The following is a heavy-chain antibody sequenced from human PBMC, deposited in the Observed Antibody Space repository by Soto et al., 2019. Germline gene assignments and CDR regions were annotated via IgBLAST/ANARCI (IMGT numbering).Heavy chain of an antibody. V-gene: IGHV1-18*01. Sequence: VPLGPAGTVMNQPGAPGNVSCKASGNTSSSIGLSSVSHAPGQGLEWMGWISTYSENTNYAQNLQGRVTLTTDTSTSTAYMELRGLRSDDTAVYYCARGNYGGEFDYWGQGTLVTVSS. D-gene: IGHD4-17*01. CDR2: ISTYSENT. CDR1: GNTSSSIG. J-gene: IGHJ4*02. CDR3: ARGNYGGEFDY.